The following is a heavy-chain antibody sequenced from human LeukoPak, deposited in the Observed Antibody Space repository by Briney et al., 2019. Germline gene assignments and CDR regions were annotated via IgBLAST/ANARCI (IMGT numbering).Heavy chain of an antibody. V-gene: IGHV3-48*03. J-gene: IGHJ5*02. Sequence: QPGGSLRLSCAASGFTFSSYEMHWVRQAPGKGLEWVSYISSSGSTTYYADSVKGRFTISRDNAKNSLYLQMNSLRAEDTAVYYCARDSRCLEDRWFAPWGERTLVTVSS. CDR2: ISSSGSTT. D-gene: IGHD3-3*01. CDR1: GFTFSSYE. CDR3: ARDSRCLEDRWFAP.